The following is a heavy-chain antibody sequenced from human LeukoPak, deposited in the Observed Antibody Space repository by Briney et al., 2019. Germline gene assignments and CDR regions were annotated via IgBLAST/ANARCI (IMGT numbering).Heavy chain of an antibody. CDR1: GFAFSSYA. D-gene: IGHD2-2*01. Sequence: GGSLRLSCAASGFAFSSYAMSWVRQAPGKGLEWVSAISGSGDSTYYADSVKGRFTISRDNSKNTLYLQMNSLRAEDTAVYYCANFGCSSTSCLDYWGQEPWSPSPQ. V-gene: IGHV3-23*01. J-gene: IGHJ4*01. CDR2: ISGSGDST. CDR3: ANFGCSSTSCLDY.